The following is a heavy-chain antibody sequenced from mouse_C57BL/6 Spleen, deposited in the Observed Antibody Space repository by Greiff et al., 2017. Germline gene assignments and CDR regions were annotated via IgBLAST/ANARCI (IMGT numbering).Heavy chain of an antibody. CDR3: ARGGITTVEGGDAMDD. J-gene: IGHJ4*01. CDR1: GYTFTSYW. CDR2: IDPSDSYT. Sequence: QVQLQQPGAELVRPGTSVKLSCKASGYTFTSYWMHWVKQRPGQGLEWIGVIDPSDSYTNYNQKFKGKATLTVDTSSSTAYMQLSSLTSEDSAVYYCARGGITTVEGGDAMDDWGQGTSVTVSS. D-gene: IGHD1-1*01. V-gene: IGHV1-59*01.